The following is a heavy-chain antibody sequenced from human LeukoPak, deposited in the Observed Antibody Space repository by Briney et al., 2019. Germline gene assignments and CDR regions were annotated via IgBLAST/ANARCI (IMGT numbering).Heavy chain of an antibody. CDR3: ARRYCSSTSCPGDAYDI. CDR1: GGSISSGSYY. V-gene: IGHV4-61*02. CDR2: IYTSGST. D-gene: IGHD2-2*01. Sequence: SQTLSLTCTVSGGSISSGSYYWSWIRQPAGKGLEWIGRIYTSGSTNYNPSLKSRVTIPVDTSKNQFSLKLSSVTAADTAVYYCARRYCSSTSCPGDAYDIWGQGTMVTVSS. J-gene: IGHJ3*02.